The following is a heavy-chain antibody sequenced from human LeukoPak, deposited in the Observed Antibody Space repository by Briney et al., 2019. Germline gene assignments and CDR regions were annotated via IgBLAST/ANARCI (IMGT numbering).Heavy chain of an antibody. CDR3: ASSRGYYDNGGSIPLEYFDY. CDR1: GFTFTTYS. J-gene: IGHJ4*02. CDR2: ISRSGAHI. D-gene: IGHD3-22*01. V-gene: IGHV3-21*01. Sequence: GGSLRLSCAASGFTFTTYSMNWVRQAPGKGLEWVSSISRSGAHIYYGDSVKGRFTISRDNAKNSLYLQMNSLRAEDTAVYYCASSRGYYDNGGSIPLEYFDYWGQGTLVTVSS.